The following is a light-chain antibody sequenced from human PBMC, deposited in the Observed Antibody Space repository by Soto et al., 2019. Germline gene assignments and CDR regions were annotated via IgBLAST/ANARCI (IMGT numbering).Light chain of an antibody. J-gene: IGKJ5*01. CDR1: PSVANF. V-gene: IGKV3-11*01. CDR3: QQRNVWPPVT. CDR2: GAF. Sequence: EIVLIQSPATLSLSPGERATLSCRASPSVANFVAWYQQKPGQAPRLLIYGAFNRATGIPARFSGSGSGTDFTLTISSLEPEDAAVYCCQQRNVWPPVTFGQGTRLEIK.